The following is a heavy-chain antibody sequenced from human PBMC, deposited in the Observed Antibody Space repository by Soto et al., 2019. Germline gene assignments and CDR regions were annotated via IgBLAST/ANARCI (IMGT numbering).Heavy chain of an antibody. CDR3: AREGYSSPLDY. D-gene: IGHD6-19*01. J-gene: IGHJ4*02. Sequence: QVQLVQSGAEVKKPGSSVKVSCKASGGTFSSYTISWVRQAPGQRLEWMGRIIPILGIANYAQKFQGRVTITADKSTSTAYMELSSLRSEDTAVYYCAREGYSSPLDYWGQGTLVTVSS. CDR2: IIPILGIA. V-gene: IGHV1-69*08. CDR1: GGTFSSYT.